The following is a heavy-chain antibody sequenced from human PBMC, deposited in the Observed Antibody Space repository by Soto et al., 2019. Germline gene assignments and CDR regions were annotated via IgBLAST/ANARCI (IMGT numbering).Heavy chain of an antibody. CDR1: GYTFTSYA. V-gene: IGHV1-3*01. J-gene: IGHJ4*02. CDR3: ARVYDYYGSGSLSR. CDR2: INAGNGNT. D-gene: IGHD3-10*01. Sequence: ASVKVSCKASGYTFTSYAMHWVRQAPGQRLEWMGWINAGNGNTKYSQKFQGRVTITTDTSASTAYMELSSLRSEDTAVYYCARVYDYYGSGSLSRWGQGTLVTVSS.